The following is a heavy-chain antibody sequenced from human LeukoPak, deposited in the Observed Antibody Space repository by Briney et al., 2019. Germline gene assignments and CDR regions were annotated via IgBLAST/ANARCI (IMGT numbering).Heavy chain of an antibody. CDR3: APDEEYCSGGSCYTLLFDY. D-gene: IGHD2-15*01. V-gene: IGHV3-48*01. CDR2: ISSSSSTM. J-gene: IGHJ4*02. Sequence: GGSLRLSCAASGFTFSSYSMNWVRQAPGKGLEWVSYISSSSSTMYYADSVKGRFTISRDNAKNSLYLQMNSLRAEDTAVYYCAPDEEYCSGGSCYTLLFDYWGQGTLVTVSS. CDR1: GFTFSSYS.